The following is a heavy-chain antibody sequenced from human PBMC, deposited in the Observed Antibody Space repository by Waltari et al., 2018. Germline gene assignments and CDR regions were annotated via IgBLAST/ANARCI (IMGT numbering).Heavy chain of an antibody. J-gene: IGHJ3*01. V-gene: IGHV1-2*04. CDR3: ARARAWGPKAFDV. D-gene: IGHD7-27*01. CDR2: VNPKRGGT. Sequence: QVQLVQSEAEVRKPGASVKVSCQASGYNFIDYYVHWVRQAPGQGLEWMGWVNPKRGGTMYLRKFEGWVTFSTDTSVNTAYMEVTRLKSDDTATYFCARARAWGPKAFDVWGQGTRLTVSS. CDR1: GYNFIDYY.